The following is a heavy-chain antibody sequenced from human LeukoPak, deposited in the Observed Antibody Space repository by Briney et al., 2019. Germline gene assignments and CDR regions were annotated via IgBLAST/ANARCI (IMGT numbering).Heavy chain of an antibody. CDR1: GFTFSSYG. J-gene: IGHJ5*02. V-gene: IGHV3-33*01. CDR2: IWYDGSNK. Sequence: GRSLRLSCAASGFTFSSYGMHWVRQAPGKGLEWVAVIWYDGSNKHYADSVKGRFTISRDNSKNTLYLQMNSLRAEDTAVYYCARDQQLATYNWFDPWGQGTLVTVSS. D-gene: IGHD6-13*01. CDR3: ARDQQLATYNWFDP.